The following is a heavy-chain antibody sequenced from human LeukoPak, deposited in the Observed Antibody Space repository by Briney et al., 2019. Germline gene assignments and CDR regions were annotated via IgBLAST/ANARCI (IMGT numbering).Heavy chain of an antibody. CDR2: IYTSGST. Sequence: SETLSLTCTVSGGSISSGSYYWSWIRQPAGKGLEWIGRIYTSGSTNYNPSLKSRVTISVDTSKNQFSLKLSSVTAADTAVYYCARDRSGYYDSSGYYYFDYWGQGTLVTVSS. V-gene: IGHV4-61*02. J-gene: IGHJ4*02. CDR3: ARDRSGYYDSSGYYYFDY. CDR1: GGSISSGSYY. D-gene: IGHD3-22*01.